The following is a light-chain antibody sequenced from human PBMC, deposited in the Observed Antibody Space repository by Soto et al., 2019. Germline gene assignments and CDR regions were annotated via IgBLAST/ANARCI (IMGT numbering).Light chain of an antibody. J-gene: IGKJ1*01. CDR1: QDIRNY. CDR3: LQDRSHFWT. Sequence: AIHVTQSPTSVSASVGDRVTITCRSSQDIRNYLGWYQQKPGKAPQLLIYGASSLQRGVPSRFSGSGFGTDFTLTISSLQPEESATYYCLQDRSHFWTFGQGTKLDIK. CDR2: GAS. V-gene: IGKV1-6*01.